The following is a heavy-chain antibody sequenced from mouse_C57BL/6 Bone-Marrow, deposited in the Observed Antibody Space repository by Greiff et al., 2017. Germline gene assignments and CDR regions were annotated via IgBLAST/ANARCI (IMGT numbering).Heavy chain of an antibody. CDR1: GFSFNTYA. Sequence: EVKLVESGGGLVQPKGSLKLSCAASGFSFNTYAMNWVRPAPGKGLEWVARIRGKSNNYATYYADSVKDRFTISRDDSESMLYLQMNNLKTEDTAMYYCVRGITTVVYWYFDVWGTGTTVTVSS. J-gene: IGHJ1*03. CDR3: VRGITTVVYWYFDV. D-gene: IGHD1-1*01. CDR2: IRGKSNNYAT. V-gene: IGHV10-1*01.